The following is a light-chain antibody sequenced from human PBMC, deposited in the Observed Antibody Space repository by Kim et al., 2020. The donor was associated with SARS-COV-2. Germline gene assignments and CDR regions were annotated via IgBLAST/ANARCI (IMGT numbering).Light chain of an antibody. CDR3: QKYNVVPLT. CDR2: AAS. Sequence: AAVGDIVTITCRASQGISNYLAWYQQKPGKVPKLLISAASTLQPGIPSRFSGSGSGTDFTLTITSLQPEDVATYFCQKYNVVPLTFGGGTKVDIK. V-gene: IGKV1-27*01. J-gene: IGKJ4*01. CDR1: QGISNY.